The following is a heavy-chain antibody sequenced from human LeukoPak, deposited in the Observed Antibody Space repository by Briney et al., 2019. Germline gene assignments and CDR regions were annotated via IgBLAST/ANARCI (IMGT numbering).Heavy chain of an antibody. CDR3: AIEQVSGSAWGFDS. Sequence: SETLSLTCTVSGGSISSYLWSWIRQPAGKGLEWLGRIHTSGTTTYSPSLQSRLTISVDTSKKQISLRLSSVTAADTAVYYCAIEQVSGSAWGFDSWRQGSLVTVSS. D-gene: IGHD6-19*01. CDR1: GGSISSYL. CDR2: IHTSGTT. J-gene: IGHJ4*02. V-gene: IGHV4-4*07.